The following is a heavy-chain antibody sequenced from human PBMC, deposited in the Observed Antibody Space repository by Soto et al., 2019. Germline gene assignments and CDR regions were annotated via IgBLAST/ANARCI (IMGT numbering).Heavy chain of an antibody. CDR3: ARELGTPPGYYYYYMDV. CDR2: IYYSGST. CDR1: GGSISSGGYY. D-gene: IGHD1-26*01. Sequence: SETLSLTCTVSGGSISSGGYYWSWIRQHPGKGLEWIGYIYYSGSTYYNPSLKSRVTISVDTSKNQFSLKLSSVTAADTAVYYCARELGTPPGYYYYYMDVWGKGTTVTVSS. J-gene: IGHJ6*03. V-gene: IGHV4-31*03.